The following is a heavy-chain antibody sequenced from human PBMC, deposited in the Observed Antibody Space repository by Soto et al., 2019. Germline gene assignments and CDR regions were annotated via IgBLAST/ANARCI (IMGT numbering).Heavy chain of an antibody. Sequence: QVQLVQSGGEVKKPGSSVKVSCKASGGTFSSYAISWVRQAPGQGLEWMGGIIPIFGTANYAQKFQGRVTITADESTSTAYMELSSLRSEDTAVYYCARGYCISTSCLSGMDVWGQGTTVTVSS. V-gene: IGHV1-69*12. D-gene: IGHD2-2*01. CDR2: IIPIFGTA. J-gene: IGHJ6*02. CDR1: GGTFSSYA. CDR3: ARGYCISTSCLSGMDV.